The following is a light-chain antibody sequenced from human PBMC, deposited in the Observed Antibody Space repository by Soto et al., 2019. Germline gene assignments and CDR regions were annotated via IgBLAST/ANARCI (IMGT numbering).Light chain of an antibody. Sequence: IVLTQSPGTLSLSPGERATLSCRASQSVSSNLAWYQQKPGQAPRLLIYGASTRATGIPARFSGNGSGTEFTLTISSLQSEDLAVYYCQQYGSSWTFGQGTKVDNK. CDR3: QQYGSSWT. CDR1: QSVSSN. J-gene: IGKJ1*01. V-gene: IGKV3D-15*01. CDR2: GAS.